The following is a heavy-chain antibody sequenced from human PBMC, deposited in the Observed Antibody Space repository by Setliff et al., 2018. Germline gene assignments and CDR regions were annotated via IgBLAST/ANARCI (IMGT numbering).Heavy chain of an antibody. J-gene: IGHJ4*02. CDR1: GYTFSHSG. D-gene: IGHD2-8*01. V-gene: IGHV1-18*01. CDR3: ERLVRYCTRVTCQRSSDGDF. Sequence: ASVKVSCKASGYTFSHSGITWVRQAPGQGLEWMGWISAHSGNTFYAPQFQGRLVMTTDTSTNTAYMELRNLTSDDTAMYFCERLVRYCTRVTCQRSSDGDFWGQGTPVTVSS. CDR2: ISAHSGNT.